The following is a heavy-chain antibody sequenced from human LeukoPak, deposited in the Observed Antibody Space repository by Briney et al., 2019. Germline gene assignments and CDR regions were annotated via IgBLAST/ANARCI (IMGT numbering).Heavy chain of an antibody. CDR1: GYAFTSYD. V-gene: IGHV1-24*01. D-gene: IGHD1-1*01. CDR2: FDPEDGET. J-gene: IGHJ6*03. Sequence: ASVKVSCKASGYAFTSYDINWVRQATGQGLEWMGGFDPEDGETIYAQKFQGRVTMTEDTSTDTAYMELSSLRSEDTAVYYCATGGQLERYYYYMDVWGKGTTVTVSS. CDR3: ATGGQLERYYYYMDV.